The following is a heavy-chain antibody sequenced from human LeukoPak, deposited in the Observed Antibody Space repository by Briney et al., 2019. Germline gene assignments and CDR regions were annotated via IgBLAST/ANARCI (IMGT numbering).Heavy chain of an antibody. D-gene: IGHD2-2*01. CDR1: GGTFSSYA. CDR2: IIPIFGTA. V-gene: IGHV1-69*13. Sequence: SVKVSCKASGGTFSSYAISWVRQAPGQGLEWMGGIIPIFGTANYAQKFQGRVTITADESTSTAYMELSSLRSDDTAVFYCARGTRPGPLLHLAYWGQGTRVTVSS. J-gene: IGHJ4*02. CDR3: ARGTRPGPLLHLAY.